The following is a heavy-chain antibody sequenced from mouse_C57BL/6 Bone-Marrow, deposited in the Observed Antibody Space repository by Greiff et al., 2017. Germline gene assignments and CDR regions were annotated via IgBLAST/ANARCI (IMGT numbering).Heavy chain of an antibody. V-gene: IGHV1-59*01. CDR2: IDPSDSYT. D-gene: IGHD1-1*02. CDR1: GYTFTSYW. CDR3: ARSLWPRWYYAMDY. Sequence: VQLQQPGAELVRPGTSVKLSCKASGYTFTSYWMHWVKQRPGPGLEWIGVIDPSDSYTNYNQKFKGKATLTVDTSSSTAYMQLSSLTSEDSAVYYCARSLWPRWYYAMDYGGQGTSVTVSS. J-gene: IGHJ4*01.